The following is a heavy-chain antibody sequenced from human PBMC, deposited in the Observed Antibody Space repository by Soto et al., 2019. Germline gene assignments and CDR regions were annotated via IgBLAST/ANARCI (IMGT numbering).Heavy chain of an antibody. J-gene: IGHJ4*02. V-gene: IGHV1-46*01. CDR2: INPSGGST. CDR1: GYTFTSYY. Sequence: GASVKVSCKASGYTFTSYYMHWVRQAPGQWLEWMGIINPSGGSTSYAQKFQGRVTMTRDTSTSTVYMELSSLRSEDTAVYYCARDVASTYYFDYWGQGTLVTVSS. CDR3: ARDVASTYYFDY. D-gene: IGHD2-15*01.